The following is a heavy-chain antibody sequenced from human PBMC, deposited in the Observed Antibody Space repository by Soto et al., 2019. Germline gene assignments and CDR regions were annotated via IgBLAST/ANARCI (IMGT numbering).Heavy chain of an antibody. V-gene: IGHV3-48*01. J-gene: IGHJ5*02. CDR2: ISSSSSTI. CDR1: GFTFSSYS. Sequence: EVQLVESGGGLVQPGGSLRLSCAASGFTFSSYSMNWVRQAPGKGLEWVSYISSSSSTIYYADSVKGRFTISRDNAKNSVDLPRNSRGAGGTVVYYCGGDPERMAEVGWFERWGQGPLVTVSS. D-gene: IGHD1-1*01. CDR3: GGDPERMAEVGWFER.